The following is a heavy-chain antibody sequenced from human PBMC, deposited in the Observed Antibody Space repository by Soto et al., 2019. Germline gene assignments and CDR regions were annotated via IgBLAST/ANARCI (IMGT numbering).Heavy chain of an antibody. J-gene: IGHJ6*02. Sequence: QVQLQESGPGLVKPSQTLSLTSTVSGGSISSGGYYWSWLRQHPGKGLEWIGYIDYSGSTYYNPSLKSRVTMTVDTSKNQFSLKLSSVTAADTAVYYCARGGRRSPGMDVWGQGTTVTVSS. CDR3: ARGGRRSPGMDV. CDR1: GGSISSGGYY. V-gene: IGHV4-31*03. CDR2: IDYSGST.